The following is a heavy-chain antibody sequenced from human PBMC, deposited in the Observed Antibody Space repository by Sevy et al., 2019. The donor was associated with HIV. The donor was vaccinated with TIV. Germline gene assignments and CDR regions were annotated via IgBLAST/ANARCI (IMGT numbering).Heavy chain of an antibody. D-gene: IGHD2-21*01. CDR3: VKEGGGEGGDH. J-gene: IGHJ4*02. CDR2: IQYDGSNK. Sequence: GGSLRLSCAASGFSYSSYGMHWVRQAPGKGLEWVAYIQYDGSNKDYADSVKGLFTISRDNSKNTLDLQMNSLRVEDTAVYYCVKEGGGEGGDHWGQGTLVTVSS. CDR1: GFSYSSYG. V-gene: IGHV3-30*02.